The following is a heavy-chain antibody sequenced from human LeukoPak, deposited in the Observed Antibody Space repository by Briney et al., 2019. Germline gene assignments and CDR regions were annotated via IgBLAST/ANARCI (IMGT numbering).Heavy chain of an antibody. D-gene: IGHD4-17*01. V-gene: IGHV5-51*01. CDR3: ARKHYGDYVSYNWFDP. Sequence: GESLKISSKGSGSSFTSYWIGWVRQLPGKGLEWMGIIYPGDSDTRYSPSFQGQVTISADKSISTAYLQWSSLKASDTAMYFCARKHYGDYVSYNWFDPWGQGTLVTVSS. CDR2: IYPGDSDT. J-gene: IGHJ5*02. CDR1: GSSFTSYW.